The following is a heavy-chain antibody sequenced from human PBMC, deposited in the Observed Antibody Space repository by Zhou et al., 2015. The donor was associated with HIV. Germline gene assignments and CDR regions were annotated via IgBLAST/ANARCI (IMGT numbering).Heavy chain of an antibody. J-gene: IGHJ4*02. D-gene: IGHD1-26*01. CDR2: IIPIFGTA. V-gene: IGHV1-69*01. CDR3: ARGGIVGADSTPRRYFDY. CDR1: GGTFSSYA. Sequence: QVQLVQSGAEVKKPGSSVKVSCKASGGTFSSYAISWVRQAPGQGLEWMGGIIPIFGTANYAQKFQGRVTITADESTSTAYMELSSLRSEDTAVYYCARGGIVGADSTPRRYFDYWGQGTLVTVSS.